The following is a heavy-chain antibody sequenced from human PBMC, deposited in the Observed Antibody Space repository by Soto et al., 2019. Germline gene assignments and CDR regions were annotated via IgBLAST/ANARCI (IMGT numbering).Heavy chain of an antibody. CDR1: GYTFTTYD. J-gene: IGHJ5*01. D-gene: IGHD3-9*01. Sequence: QVQLVQSGTEVKTPGASVKVSCKASGYTFTTYDMNWVRQAPGQGLEWMGWMNPTSGNTGYAHKFPGRLTMTSDTAIDISHMELRSLRNEATAVYYCARRDGHIFNWLDSWGQGTLVTVSA. CDR3: ARRDGHIFNWLDS. V-gene: IGHV1-8*01. CDR2: MNPTSGNT.